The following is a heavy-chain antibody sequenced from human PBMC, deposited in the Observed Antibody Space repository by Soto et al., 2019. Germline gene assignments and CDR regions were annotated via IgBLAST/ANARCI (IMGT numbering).Heavy chain of an antibody. CDR3: AKLDEGGLQYAYYAMDV. CDR2: ISYDGSNK. CDR1: GFTFSNYG. J-gene: IGHJ6*02. V-gene: IGHV3-30*18. D-gene: IGHD2-15*01. Sequence: QVHLVESGGGVVQPGRSPRLSCVASGFTFSNYGMHWVRQAPGKGLEWVAVISYDGSNKYYADSVKGRFTISRDNSKNTLYLQMTSLRTEDTALYYCAKLDEGGLQYAYYAMDVWGPGTTVTVSS.